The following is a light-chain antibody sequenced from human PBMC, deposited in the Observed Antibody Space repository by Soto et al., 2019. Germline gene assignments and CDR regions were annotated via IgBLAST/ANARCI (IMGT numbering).Light chain of an antibody. CDR2: RTS. J-gene: IGKJ4*01. Sequence: EIVLTQSPATLSLSPGERATLSCRASQSVRSNLDWYQQKPGQAPRLLMFRTSSRATGFPARFSGSGSGTEFNLTISSLQSEDFGVYYCQQYNNWPRATFGGGTKVDIK. V-gene: IGKV3-15*01. CDR3: QQYNNWPRAT. CDR1: QSVRSN.